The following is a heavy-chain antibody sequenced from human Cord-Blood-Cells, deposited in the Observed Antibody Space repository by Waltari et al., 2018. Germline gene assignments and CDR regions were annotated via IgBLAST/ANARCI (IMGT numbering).Heavy chain of an antibody. D-gene: IGHD3-9*01. CDR2: INHSGST. Sequence: QVQLQQWGAGLSKPSETLSLTCAVYGGSFSGYYWSWIRQPPGKGLEWIGEINHSGSTNYNPSLKSLVTISVDTSKNQFSLKLSSVTAADTAVYYCARGLRGLRYFDWLLPEYYFDYWGQGTLVTVSS. J-gene: IGHJ4*02. V-gene: IGHV4-34*01. CDR3: ARGLRGLRYFDWLLPEYYFDY. CDR1: GGSFSGYY.